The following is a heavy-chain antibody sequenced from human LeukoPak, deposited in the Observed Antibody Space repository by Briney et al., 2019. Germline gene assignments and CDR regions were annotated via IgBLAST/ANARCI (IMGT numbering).Heavy chain of an antibody. CDR2: IRSKAYGGTT. CDR3: TRDPVYRYYYDSSGYPVFDY. Sequence: GGSLRLSCTASGFTFGDYAMSWVRQAPGKGLEWVGFIRSKAYGGTTEYAASVKGRFTISRDDSKSIAYLQMNSLKTEDTAVYYCTRDPVYRYYYDSSGYPVFDYWGRGTLVTVSS. CDR1: GFTFGDYA. V-gene: IGHV3-49*04. J-gene: IGHJ4*02. D-gene: IGHD3-22*01.